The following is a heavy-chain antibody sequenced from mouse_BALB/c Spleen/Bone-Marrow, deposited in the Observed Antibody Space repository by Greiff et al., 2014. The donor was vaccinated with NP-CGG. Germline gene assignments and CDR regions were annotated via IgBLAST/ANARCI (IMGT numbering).Heavy chain of an antibody. CDR2: IDPSDSET. CDR3: ARNANWYFDV. CDR1: GYTFTSYW. Sequence: VQLQQSGAELVRPGASVKLSCKASGYTFTSYWMNRVKQRPGQGLEWIGVIDPSDSETQHNQMFKDKATLTVDKSSSTVYMQLSSLTSEDSAVYYCARNANWYFDVWGAGTTVTVSS. V-gene: IGHV1-61*01. J-gene: IGHJ1*01.